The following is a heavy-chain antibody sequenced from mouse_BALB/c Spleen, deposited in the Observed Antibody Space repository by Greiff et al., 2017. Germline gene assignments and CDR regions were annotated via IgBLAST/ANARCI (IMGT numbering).Heavy chain of an antibody. D-gene: IGHD2-4*01. Sequence: EVMLVESGGGLVKPGGSLKLSCAASGFTFSDYYMYWVRQTPEKRLEWVATISDGGSYTYYPDSVKGRFTISRDNAKNNLYLQMSSLKSEDTAMYYCARGEYDYDGAMDYWGQGTSVTVSS. J-gene: IGHJ4*01. CDR1: GFTFSDYY. V-gene: IGHV5-4*02. CDR2: ISDGGSYT. CDR3: ARGEYDYDGAMDY.